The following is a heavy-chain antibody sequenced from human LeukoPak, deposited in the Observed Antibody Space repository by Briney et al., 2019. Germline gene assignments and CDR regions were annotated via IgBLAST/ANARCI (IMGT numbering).Heavy chain of an antibody. J-gene: IGHJ4*02. Sequence: PSETLSLTCTVSGGSISSSSYYWGWIRQPPGKGLEWIGSIYYSGSTYYNPSLKSRVTISVDTSKNQFSLKLSSVTAADTAVYYCARTLHPREPFGGVISNWGQGTLVTVSS. V-gene: IGHV4-39*01. CDR1: GGSISSSSYY. D-gene: IGHD3-16*01. CDR2: IYYSGST. CDR3: ARTLHPREPFGGVISN.